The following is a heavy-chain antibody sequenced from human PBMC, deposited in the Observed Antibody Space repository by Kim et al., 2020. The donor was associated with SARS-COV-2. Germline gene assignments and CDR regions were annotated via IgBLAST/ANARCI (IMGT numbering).Heavy chain of an antibody. D-gene: IGHD6-19*01. CDR1: GFTFSNYY. CDR3: ARESRILVAGSPRDDASDI. CDR2: IKQDGSET. Sequence: GGSLRLSCAASGFTFSNYYMTWVRQAPGKGLEWVGNIKQDGSETFYADSLKGRFTVSRDNAKNSLYLQMNNLRAEDTAVYYCARESRILVAGSPRDDASDIWGHGTTVTVSS. V-gene: IGHV3-7*01. J-gene: IGHJ3*02.